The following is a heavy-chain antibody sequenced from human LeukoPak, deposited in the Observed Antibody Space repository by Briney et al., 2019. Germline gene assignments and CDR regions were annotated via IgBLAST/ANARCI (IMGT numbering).Heavy chain of an antibody. J-gene: IGHJ4*02. V-gene: IGHV4-4*02. CDR2: IYHSGST. D-gene: IGHD6-13*01. Sequence: SETLSLTCAVSGGSISSSNWWSWVRQPPGKGLEWIGEIYHSGSTNYNPSLKSRVTISVDKSKNQFSLKLSSVTAADTAVYYCARSYSSSWFGIDYWGQGTLVTVSS. CDR3: ARSYSSSWFGIDY. CDR1: GGSISSSNW.